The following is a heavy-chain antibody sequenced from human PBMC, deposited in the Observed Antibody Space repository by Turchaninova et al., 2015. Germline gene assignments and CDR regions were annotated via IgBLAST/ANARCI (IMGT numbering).Heavy chain of an antibody. Sequence: EVQLVESGGGLVQPGGSLRLSCGASGFTFSSYEMTWVRQAPGKGLEWVSCIVTRDIIIHYYDAVKGRFTFSRENSRNSLYLQINSLRADDTAFYYFARGPLSYHDSNYAFDIWGHGTMVTVSS. CDR3: ARGPLSYHDSNYAFDI. D-gene: IGHD3-22*01. V-gene: IGHV3-48*03. J-gene: IGHJ3*02. CDR2: IVTRDIII. CDR1: GFTFSSYE.